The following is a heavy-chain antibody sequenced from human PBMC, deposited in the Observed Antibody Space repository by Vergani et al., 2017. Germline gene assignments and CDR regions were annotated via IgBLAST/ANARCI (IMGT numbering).Heavy chain of an antibody. CDR2: INPSGGST. D-gene: IGHD5-24*01. CDR1: GYTFTSYY. J-gene: IGHJ6*02. V-gene: IGHV1-46*01. CDR3: ARHIQMATISGYYYGMDV. Sequence: QVQLVQSGAEVKKPGASVKVSCKASGYTFTSYYMHWVRQAPGQGLEWMGIINPSGGSTSYAQKFQGRVTMTRDTSTSTVYMELSSLRSEDTAVYYCARHIQMATISGYYYGMDVWGQGTTVTVSS.